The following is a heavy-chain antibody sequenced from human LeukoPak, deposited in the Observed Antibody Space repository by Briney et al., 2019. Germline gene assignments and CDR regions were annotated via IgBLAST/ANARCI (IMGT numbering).Heavy chain of an antibody. Sequence: PSETLSLTYIVPGGHISSRNYYWGWIRQPPGKGLEWIGSIYYSGSNYYNPSLKSRVTISVDTSKNQFSLKLSSVTAADTAVYYCARLDGIAVAGYFDYWGPGTLVTVSS. D-gene: IGHD6-19*01. CDR2: IYYSGSN. CDR1: GGHISSRNYY. CDR3: ARLDGIAVAGYFDY. J-gene: IGHJ4*02. V-gene: IGHV4-39*01.